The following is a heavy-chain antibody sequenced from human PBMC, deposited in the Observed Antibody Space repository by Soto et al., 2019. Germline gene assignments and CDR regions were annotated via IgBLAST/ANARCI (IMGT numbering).Heavy chain of an antibody. CDR1: GLTFSSYA. D-gene: IGHD3-10*01. Sequence: EVQLLESGGGLVQPGGSLRLSCAASGLTFSSYAMSWVRQAPGKGLGWVSAIRGSGGSTYYADSVKGRFTISRDNSKNTLYLQMNSLRAEDTAVYYCAKDLSYGSGSGYFDYWGQGTLVTVSS. J-gene: IGHJ4*02. CDR3: AKDLSYGSGSGYFDY. CDR2: IRGSGGST. V-gene: IGHV3-23*01.